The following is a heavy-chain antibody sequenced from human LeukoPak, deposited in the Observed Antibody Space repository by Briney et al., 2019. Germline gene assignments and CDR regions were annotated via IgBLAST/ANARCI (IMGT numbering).Heavy chain of an antibody. J-gene: IGHJ4*02. D-gene: IGHD3-10*01. CDR1: GYTFSRYA. Sequence: ASVKVSCKVSGYTFSRYAMNWVRQAPGQGLEWMGWINTNTGHPTYAQGFTGRFVFSLDTSVSTAYLQISSLKAEDTAVYYCARDGSAGGFWGQGTLVTVSS. V-gene: IGHV7-4-1*02. CDR2: INTNTGHP. CDR3: ARDGSAGGF.